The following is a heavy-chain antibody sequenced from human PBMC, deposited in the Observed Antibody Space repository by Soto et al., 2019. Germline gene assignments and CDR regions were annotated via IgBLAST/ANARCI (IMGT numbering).Heavy chain of an antibody. CDR2: LYYSGTT. D-gene: IGHD3-9*01. CDR1: GGSISSEGYY. Sequence: QVQLQESGPGLVKPSQTLSLTCTLSGGSISSEGYYWTWIRQHPGKGLEWIGALYYSGTTSYNPSLKSRLTISVDTSNNQFSLRLRSVTAADTATYYCARRHDILTGSDSFDVWGRGTMVTVSS. J-gene: IGHJ3*01. V-gene: IGHV4-31*03. CDR3: ARRHDILTGSDSFDV.